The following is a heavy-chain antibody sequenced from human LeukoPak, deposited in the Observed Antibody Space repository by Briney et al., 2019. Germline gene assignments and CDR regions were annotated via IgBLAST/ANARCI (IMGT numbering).Heavy chain of an antibody. CDR3: ARTTWGVQGIYFDY. Sequence: KSSETLSLTCTVSGGSISSYYWSWIRQPPGKGLEWIGHIYYSGSTNYNPSLKSRVTISVDTSKNQFSLKLSSVTAADTAVYYCARTTWGVQGIYFDYWGQGTLVTVSS. CDR1: GGSISSYY. V-gene: IGHV4-59*01. CDR2: IYYSGST. D-gene: IGHD3-16*01. J-gene: IGHJ4*02.